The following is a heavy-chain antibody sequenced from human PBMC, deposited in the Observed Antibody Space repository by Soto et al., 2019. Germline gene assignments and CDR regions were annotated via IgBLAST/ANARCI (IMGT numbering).Heavy chain of an antibody. CDR1: GITFSSYV. Sequence: EVQLLESGGGLVQPGGSLRLSCAASGITFSSYVLSWVRQAPGMGLEWVSSISGRGASTDYADSVKGRFTISRDTSKSTLYLTLNSLRADDTAIYYCAKEAGGGAAMVTSYFDYWGQGTLVSVSS. CDR3: AKEAGGGAAMVTSYFDY. D-gene: IGHD5-18*01. V-gene: IGHV3-23*01. CDR2: ISGRGAST. J-gene: IGHJ4*02.